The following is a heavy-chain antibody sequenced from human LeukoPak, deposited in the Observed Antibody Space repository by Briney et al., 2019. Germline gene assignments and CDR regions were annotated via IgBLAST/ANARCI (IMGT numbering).Heavy chain of an antibody. CDR3: ARDQAARHYYYYYGMDV. CDR1: GYTFTIYG. CDR2: ISAYNGNT. J-gene: IGHJ6*02. Sequence: ASVKVSCKASGYTFTIYGISWVRQAPGQGLEWMGWISAYNGNTNYAQKLQGRVTMTTDTSTSTAYMELRSLRSDDTAVYYCARDQAARHYYYYYGMDVWGQGTTVTVS. V-gene: IGHV1-18*01. D-gene: IGHD6-6*01.